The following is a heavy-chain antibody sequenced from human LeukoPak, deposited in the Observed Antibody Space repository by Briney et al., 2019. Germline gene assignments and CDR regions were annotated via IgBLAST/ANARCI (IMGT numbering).Heavy chain of an antibody. V-gene: IGHV4-59*01. CDR3: VRDGGEWLPDL. Sequence: SDTLSLTCTVSGGSMGTYSWCWIRQPPGKGLEWIGFKAYSGGTNYNPSLKSGVTISVDTSKGQISLNLKSVTAADTAVYYCVRDGGEWLPDLWGQGTLVTVSS. CDR2: KAYSGGT. J-gene: IGHJ5*02. CDR1: GGSMGTYS. D-gene: IGHD3-3*01.